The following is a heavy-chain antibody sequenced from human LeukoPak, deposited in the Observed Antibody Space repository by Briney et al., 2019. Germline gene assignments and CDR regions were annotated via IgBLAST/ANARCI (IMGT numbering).Heavy chain of an antibody. CDR1: GGSISSYY. D-gene: IGHD5-24*01. CDR2: IYYSGST. V-gene: IGHV4-59*01. Sequence: SETLSLTCTVSGGSISSYYWSWIRQPPGKGLEWIGYIYYSGSTNYNPSLKSRVTISVDTSKNQFSLKLSSVTAADTAVYYCARGADLEMATITDLYYMDVWGKGTTVRVSS. J-gene: IGHJ6*03. CDR3: ARGADLEMATITDLYYMDV.